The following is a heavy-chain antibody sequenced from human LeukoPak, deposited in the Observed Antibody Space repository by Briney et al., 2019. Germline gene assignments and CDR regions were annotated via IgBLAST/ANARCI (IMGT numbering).Heavy chain of an antibody. CDR2: ISSDGSST. CDR1: GFTFRNHS. CDR3: ARDQRVTGRPDIDY. Sequence: GGSLRLSCAASGFTFRNHSMHWVRQTPGKGLVWVSRISSDGSSTTYADSVKGRFTISRDNAKNKLYLQINNLRAEDTAMYYCARDQRVTGRPDIDYWGQGTLVIVSS. J-gene: IGHJ4*02. D-gene: IGHD4-11*01. V-gene: IGHV3-74*03.